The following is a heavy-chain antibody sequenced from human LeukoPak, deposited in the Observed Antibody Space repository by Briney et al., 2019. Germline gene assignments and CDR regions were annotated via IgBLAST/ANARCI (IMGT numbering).Heavy chain of an antibody. V-gene: IGHV3-7*01. J-gene: IGHJ4*02. D-gene: IGHD5-12*01. CDR2: IKQDESEK. CDR1: GFTFSNYW. CDR3: AREWLRFGGVDY. Sequence: GGSLRLSCAASGFTFSNYWMSWVRQAPGKGLEWVANIKQDESEKYYVESVKGRFTISRDNAKNSLYLQMNSLRAEDTAVYYCAREWLRFGGVDYWGQGTLVTVSS.